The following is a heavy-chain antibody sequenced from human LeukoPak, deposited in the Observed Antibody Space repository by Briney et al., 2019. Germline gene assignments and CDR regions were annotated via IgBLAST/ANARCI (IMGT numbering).Heavy chain of an antibody. Sequence: ASVKVSCKASGYTFTSYYMHWVRQAPGQGLEWMGIINPSVGGTTYARKFQGRVTMTRDTSTSTVYMEPSSLRSEDTAVYYCARHGSGRYYPAEGRVDYWGQGTLVTVSS. J-gene: IGHJ4*02. V-gene: IGHV1-46*03. CDR2: INPSVGGT. CDR3: ARHGSGRYYPAEGRVDY. D-gene: IGHD3-10*01. CDR1: GYTFTSYY.